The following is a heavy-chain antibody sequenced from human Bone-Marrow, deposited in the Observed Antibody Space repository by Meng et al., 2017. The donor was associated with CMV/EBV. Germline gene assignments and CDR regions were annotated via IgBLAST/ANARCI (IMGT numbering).Heavy chain of an antibody. CDR2: ISYDGSNK. Sequence: GGSLRLSCAASGFTFSSSWMHWVCQAPEKGLEWVAVISYDGSNKYYADSVKGRFTISRDNSKNTLYLQMNSLRAEDTAVYYCARAVDYGDFVGVYYYGMDVWGQGTTVTVSS. CDR3: ARAVDYGDFVGVYYYGMDV. V-gene: IGHV3-30*03. J-gene: IGHJ6*02. CDR1: GFTFSSSW. D-gene: IGHD4-17*01.